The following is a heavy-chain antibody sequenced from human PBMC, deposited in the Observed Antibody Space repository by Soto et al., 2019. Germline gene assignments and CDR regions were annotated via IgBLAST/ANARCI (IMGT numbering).Heavy chain of an antibody. J-gene: IGHJ6*02. CDR3: ARGPRAPPPHDYGMDV. CDR1: GFTLSSHV. Sequence: GGSLRLSCAASGFTLSSHVMNWVRQAPGKGLEWVAAISGGGGTTYYGDSVEGRFTMSRDNSKNTLYLQMNSLRAEDTAVYYCARGPRAPPPHDYGMDVWGQGTTVTVSS. CDR2: ISGGGGTT. V-gene: IGHV3-23*01.